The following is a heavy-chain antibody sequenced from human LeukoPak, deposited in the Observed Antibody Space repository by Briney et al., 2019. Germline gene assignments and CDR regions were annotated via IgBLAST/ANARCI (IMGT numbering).Heavy chain of an antibody. CDR2: MNPNSGNT. CDR1: GYTFTSYD. Sequence: ASVKVSCKASGYTFTSYDINWVRQATGQGLEWMGWMNPNSGNTGCAQKFQGRVTMTRNTSISTAYMELSSLRSEDTAVYYCAGIAAAPAVFDIWGQGTMVTVSS. CDR3: AGIAAAPAVFDI. J-gene: IGHJ3*02. D-gene: IGHD6-13*01. V-gene: IGHV1-8*01.